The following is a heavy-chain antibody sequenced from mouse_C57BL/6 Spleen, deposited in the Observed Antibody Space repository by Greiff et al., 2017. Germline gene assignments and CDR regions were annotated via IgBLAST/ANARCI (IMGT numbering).Heavy chain of an antibody. Sequence: QVQLQQPGTELVKPGASVKLSCKASGYTFTSYWMHWVKQRPIQGLEWIGNIDPSDSETHYNQKFKDKATLTVDKSSSTAYMQLSSLTSEDSAVYYCAAGTYFDYWGQGTTLTVSS. V-gene: IGHV1-52*01. CDR1: GYTFTSYW. D-gene: IGHD4-1*01. CDR3: AAGTYFDY. CDR2: IDPSDSET. J-gene: IGHJ2*01.